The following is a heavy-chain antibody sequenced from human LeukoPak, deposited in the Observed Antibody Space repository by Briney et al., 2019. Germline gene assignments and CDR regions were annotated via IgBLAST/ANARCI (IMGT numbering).Heavy chain of an antibody. CDR2: IIPILGIA. CDR3: ARVESGGSCYDY. V-gene: IGHV1-69*04. Sequence: SVKVSCKASGGTFSSYAISWVRQAPGQGLEWMGRIIPILGIANYAQKFQGRVTITADKSTSTAYMELSSLGSEDTAVYYCARVESGGSCYDYWGQGTLVTVSS. CDR1: GGTFSSYA. D-gene: IGHD2-15*01. J-gene: IGHJ4*02.